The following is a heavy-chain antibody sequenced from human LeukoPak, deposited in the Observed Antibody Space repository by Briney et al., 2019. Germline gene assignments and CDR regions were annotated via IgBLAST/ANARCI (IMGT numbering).Heavy chain of an antibody. D-gene: IGHD6-19*01. CDR2: IIPIFGTA. Sequence: ASVKVSCKASGGTFSSYAISWVRQAPGQGLEWMGGIIPIFGTANYAQKFQGRVTITADESTSTAYMELSSLRSEDTAVYYCARDLAVAGTGYFDYWGQGTLVTVSS. J-gene: IGHJ4*02. V-gene: IGHV1-69*13. CDR1: GGTFSSYA. CDR3: ARDLAVAGTGYFDY.